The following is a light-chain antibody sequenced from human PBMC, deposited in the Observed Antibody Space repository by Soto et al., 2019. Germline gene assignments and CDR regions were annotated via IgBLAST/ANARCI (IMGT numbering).Light chain of an antibody. CDR3: QQYNNWPPYT. J-gene: IGKJ2*01. Sequence: EILMTQSPATLSVSPGERATLSCRASQSISINLAWYQQKPGQAPSLLLYGASTRATGIPARFSGSGSGTEFTLTISSLQSEDFAVYYCQQYNNWPPYTFGQGTKLEIK. CDR1: QSISIN. V-gene: IGKV3-15*01. CDR2: GAS.